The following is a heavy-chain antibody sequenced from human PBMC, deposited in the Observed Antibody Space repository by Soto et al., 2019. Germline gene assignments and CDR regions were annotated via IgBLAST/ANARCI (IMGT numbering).Heavy chain of an antibody. V-gene: IGHV5-51*01. CDR3: ARLPYYYDSSGYYFDY. CDR1: GYSFTSYW. J-gene: IGHJ4*02. CDR2: IYPGDSDT. D-gene: IGHD3-22*01. Sequence: GESLKISCKGSGYSFTSYWIGWVRQMPGKGLEWMGIIYPGDSDTRYSPSFQGQVTISADKSISTAYLQWSSLKASDTAMYYCARLPYYYDSSGYYFDYWGQGTLVTVSS.